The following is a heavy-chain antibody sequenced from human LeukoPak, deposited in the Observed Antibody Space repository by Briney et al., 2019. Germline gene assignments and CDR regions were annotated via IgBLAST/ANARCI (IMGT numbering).Heavy chain of an antibody. D-gene: IGHD3-10*01. CDR3: ARPADLTWYYYGSGTDKMYYFDY. Sequence: PGGSLRLSCSASGFTFSSYSMNWVRQARGKGLEWVSCISSSYNTIYYADSVKGRFTISRDNAKNSLFLQMNSLRAEDTAVYYCARPADLTWYYYGSGTDKMYYFDYWGQGTLVTVSS. J-gene: IGHJ4*02. CDR2: ISSSYNTI. V-gene: IGHV3-48*01. CDR1: GFTFSSYS.